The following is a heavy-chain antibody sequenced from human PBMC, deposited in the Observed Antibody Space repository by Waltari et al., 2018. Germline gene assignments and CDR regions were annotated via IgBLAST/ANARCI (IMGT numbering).Heavy chain of an antibody. J-gene: IGHJ4*02. CDR3: ATSSGYAYYFDY. V-gene: IGHV3-23*01. D-gene: IGHD5-12*01. CDR2: FRGGGGST. CDR1: GFTFSSYA. Sequence: EVQLLESGGGLVQPGGSLRLSCAASGFTFSSYAMSWVRQAPGKGLEWVSAFRGGGGSTYYADSVKGRFTISRDNSKNTLYLQMNSLRAEDTAVYYCATSSGYAYYFDYWGQGTLVTVSS.